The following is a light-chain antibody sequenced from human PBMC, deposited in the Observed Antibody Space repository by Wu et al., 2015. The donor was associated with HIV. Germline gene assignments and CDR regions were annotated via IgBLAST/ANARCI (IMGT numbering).Light chain of an antibody. CDR1: QSVSGT. V-gene: IGKV3-11*01. Sequence: EIVLTQSPATLSLSPGESATLSCRANQSVSGTLAWYQQKPGQALRLLMYDASTRATGIPGRFTGSGSVTDFTLTISSLEPEDFAIYYCQQHYKWPLTFGQGTRLEIK. J-gene: IGKJ5*01. CDR2: DAS. CDR3: QQHYKWPLT.